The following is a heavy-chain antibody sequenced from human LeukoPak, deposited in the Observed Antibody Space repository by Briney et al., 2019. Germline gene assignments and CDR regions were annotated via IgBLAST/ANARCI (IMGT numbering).Heavy chain of an antibody. J-gene: IGHJ4*02. CDR3: ARSGCSSTSCYRIDY. V-gene: IGHV5-51*01. CDR1: GYSFTSYW. Sequence: GESLKISCKGSGYSFTSYWIGWVRQMPGQGLEWLGIIYPGSSDTRYSPSFQGQVTISADRSISTAYLQWSSLKASDTAMYYCARSGCSSTSCYRIDYWGQGTLVTVSS. D-gene: IGHD2-2*01. CDR2: IYPGSSDT.